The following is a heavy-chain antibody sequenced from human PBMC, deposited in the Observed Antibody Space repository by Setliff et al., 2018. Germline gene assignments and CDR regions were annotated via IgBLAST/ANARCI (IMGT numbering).Heavy chain of an antibody. Sequence: LSLTCTVSGGSISSSSYYWGWIRQPPGKGLEWIGSIYYSGSTYYNPSLKSRVTISVDTSISTAYMELSRLRSDDTAVYYCARGRDFWSGYLVYWGQGTLVTVSS. D-gene: IGHD3-3*01. CDR3: ARGRDFWSGYLVY. CDR1: GGSISSSSYY. CDR2: IYYSGST. V-gene: IGHV4-39*07. J-gene: IGHJ4*02.